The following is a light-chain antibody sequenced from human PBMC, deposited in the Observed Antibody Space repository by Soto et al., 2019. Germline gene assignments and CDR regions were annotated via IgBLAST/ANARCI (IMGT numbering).Light chain of an antibody. CDR2: AAS. Sequence: VMTQSPATLSVSPGERTTLSCRASHNIDTKLAWYHQRPGQAPRLLIYAASTRATGIPARFSGSGSGTYFPLTSSGLQAEDFGVYYCQQYENWRTFGQGT. CDR1: HNIDTK. J-gene: IGKJ1*01. CDR3: QQYENWRT. V-gene: IGKV3-15*01.